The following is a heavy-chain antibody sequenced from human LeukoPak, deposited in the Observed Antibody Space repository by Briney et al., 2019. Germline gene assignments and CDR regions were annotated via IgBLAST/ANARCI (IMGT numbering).Heavy chain of an antibody. J-gene: IGHJ4*02. V-gene: IGHV1-2*02. D-gene: IGHD4-17*01. CDR1: GYTFTGYY. CDR2: INPNSGGT. Sequence: ASVKVSCKASGYTFTGYYMHGVRQAPGQGFEWMGWINPNSGGTNYAQKFQGRVTMTRDTSISTAYMELSRLRSDDTAVYYCARDPPNYGDLPLGDYWGQGTLVTVSS. CDR3: ARDPPNYGDLPLGDY.